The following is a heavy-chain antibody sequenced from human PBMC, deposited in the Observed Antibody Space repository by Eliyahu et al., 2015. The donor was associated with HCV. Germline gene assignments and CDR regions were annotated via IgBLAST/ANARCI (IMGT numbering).Heavy chain of an antibody. J-gene: IGHJ5*02. CDR1: GYTXXXYA. CDR2: INTNTGNP. V-gene: IGHV7-4-1*02. D-gene: IGHD3-16*01. Sequence: QEQLVQSGSELKKPGASVKVSCKASGYTXXXYALNWXRXAPGQGLXWMGWINTNTGNPTYAQGFTGRFVFSLDTSVSTAYLQISSLKAADTAVYYCVRKGELTLHQNYFDPWGQGTLVTVSS. CDR3: VRKGELTLHQNYFDP.